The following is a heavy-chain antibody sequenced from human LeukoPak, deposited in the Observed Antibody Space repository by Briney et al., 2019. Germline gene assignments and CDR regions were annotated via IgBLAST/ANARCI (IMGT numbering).Heavy chain of an antibody. V-gene: IGHV3-7*01. CDR1: GFTFSSYA. J-gene: IGHJ4*02. Sequence: GGSLRLSCSASGFTFSSYAMHWVRQGPGKGLEWVANIKEDGSAKYYVDSVKGRFTISRDNAMNSLYLQMNSLRVEDTAMYYCARRGSLDNWGQGTLVTVSS. D-gene: IGHD3-10*01. CDR2: IKEDGSAK. CDR3: ARRGSLDN.